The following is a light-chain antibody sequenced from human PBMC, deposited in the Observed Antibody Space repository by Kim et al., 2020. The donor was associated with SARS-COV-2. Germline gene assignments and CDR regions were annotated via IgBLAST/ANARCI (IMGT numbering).Light chain of an antibody. CDR1: SANIGNNF. CDR2: DDD. V-gene: IGLV1-51*01. CDR3: GTWDNSLSSLV. Sequence: QSVLTQPPSVSAAPGQKVTISCSGSSANIGNNFVSWFQQFPGRAPKLLIFDDDKRASGIPDRFSGSRSGTSATLDITGLQSGDEADYYCGTWDNSLSSLVFGGGTKVTVL. J-gene: IGLJ2*01.